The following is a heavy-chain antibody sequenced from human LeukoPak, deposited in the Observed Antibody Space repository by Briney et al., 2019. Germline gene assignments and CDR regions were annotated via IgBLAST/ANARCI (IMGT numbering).Heavy chain of an antibody. D-gene: IGHD1-26*01. V-gene: IGHV3-30*18. Sequence: PGGSLRLSCAASGFTFSSYGIHWVRQAPGKGLEWVAVISYDGSNKYYADSVKGRFTISRANSKNTLYLQMNSLRAEDTAVYYCAKSTWVYWGQGTLVTVSS. CDR1: GFTFSSYG. J-gene: IGHJ4*02. CDR2: ISYDGSNK. CDR3: AKSTWVY.